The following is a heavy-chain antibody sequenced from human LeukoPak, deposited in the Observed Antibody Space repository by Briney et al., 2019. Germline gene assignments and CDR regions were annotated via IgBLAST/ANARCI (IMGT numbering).Heavy chain of an antibody. CDR3: AILPGYSSGWYEVNY. CDR2: ISGSGGST. CDR1: GFTFSSYA. J-gene: IGHJ4*02. D-gene: IGHD6-13*01. V-gene: IGHV3-23*01. Sequence: PGGSLRLSCAASGFTFSSYAMSWVRQAPGKGLEWVSAISGSGGSTYYADSVKGRFTISRDNSRNTLYLQMNSQRAEDTAVYYCAILPGYSSGWYEVNYWGQGTLVTVSS.